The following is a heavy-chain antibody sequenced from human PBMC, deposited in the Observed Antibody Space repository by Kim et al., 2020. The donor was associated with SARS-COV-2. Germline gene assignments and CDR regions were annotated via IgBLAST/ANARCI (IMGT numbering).Heavy chain of an antibody. CDR2: ISGNGDDT. CDR1: GFTFSNYA. Sequence: GGSLRLSCAASGFTFSNYAMRWVRRAPGKGLEWVSSISGNGDDTYYADSVEGRFTISRDNSENTVYVELDSLRVDDTALYYRAKDKLRWFGGLDVFDVWG. CDR3: AKDKLRWFGGLDVFDV. J-gene: IGHJ3*01. V-gene: IGHV3-23*01. D-gene: IGHD3-10*01.